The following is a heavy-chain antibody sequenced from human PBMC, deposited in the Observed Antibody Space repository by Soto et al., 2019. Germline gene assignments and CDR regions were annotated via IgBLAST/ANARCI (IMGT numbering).Heavy chain of an antibody. CDR1: GGSFSGYY. J-gene: IGHJ6*03. V-gene: IGHV4-34*01. CDR2: INHSGST. Sequence: SETLSLTCAVYGGSFSGYYCSWIRQPPGKGLEWIGEINHSGSTNYNPSLKSRVTISVDTSKNQFSLKLSSVTAEDTAVYYCAREPYYDFWSGSITYYYYYMDVWGKGTTVTVSS. CDR3: AREPYYDFWSGSITYYYYYMDV. D-gene: IGHD3-3*01.